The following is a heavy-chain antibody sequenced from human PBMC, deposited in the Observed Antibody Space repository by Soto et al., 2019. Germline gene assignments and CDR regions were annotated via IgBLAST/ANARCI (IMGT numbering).Heavy chain of an antibody. Sequence: EVQLLESGGGLVQPGRSLRLSCAASGFTFSNYAMSWVRQAPGQGLDWVSAISGSGGTTYYADSVKGRFTISRDNSKNTLFRQMNSLRAEDAAVYYCAIFFVETWSNSGWPWSFHYWGQGTLVTVSS. CDR3: AIFFVETWSNSGWPWSFHY. V-gene: IGHV3-23*01. CDR2: ISGSGGTT. D-gene: IGHD6-25*01. J-gene: IGHJ4*02. CDR1: GFTFSNYA.